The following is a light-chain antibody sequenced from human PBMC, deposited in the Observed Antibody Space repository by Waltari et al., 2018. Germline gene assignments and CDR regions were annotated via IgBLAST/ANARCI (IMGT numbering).Light chain of an antibody. CDR3: QQYGTSPLT. CDR1: QSVSSVY. CDR2: GAS. J-gene: IGKJ1*01. V-gene: IGKV3-20*01. Sequence: EIVLTQSPGTLPLSPGDRATLSCRASQSVSSVYFAWYQQKPGQAPRLIIYGASSRGAGVPDRFSGSGSGTDFTLTISRLEPEDFAVYFCQQYGTSPLTFGQGTKVEIK.